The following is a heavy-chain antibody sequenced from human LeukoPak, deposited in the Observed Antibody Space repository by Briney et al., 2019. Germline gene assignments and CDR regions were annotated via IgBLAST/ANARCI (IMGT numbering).Heavy chain of an antibody. CDR1: GYSFTSHY. CDR2: IRHGGSDI. Sequence: GESLKISCKGFGYSFTSHYIAWVRQIPGTGLEWMGLIRHGGSDIKYSPSFQGQVTFSVDNSINTAYLQWSSLKASDSALYYCARGDHLDSWGQGTLVTVSS. D-gene: IGHD1-14*01. CDR3: ARGDHLDS. J-gene: IGHJ4*02. V-gene: IGHV5-51*01.